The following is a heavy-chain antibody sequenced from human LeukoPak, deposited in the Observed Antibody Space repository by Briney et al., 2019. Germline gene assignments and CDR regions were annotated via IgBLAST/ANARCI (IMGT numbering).Heavy chain of an antibody. D-gene: IGHD2-8*02. J-gene: IGHJ4*02. V-gene: IGHV3-23*01. CDR3: AKAITALVLTTWDS. CDR2: IIGSGTTP. Sequence: IIGSGTTPYSAASVKAPFTIFRDNSRNILYLQMNSLRAEDTAVYYCAKAITALVLTTWDSWGQGTLVTVSP.